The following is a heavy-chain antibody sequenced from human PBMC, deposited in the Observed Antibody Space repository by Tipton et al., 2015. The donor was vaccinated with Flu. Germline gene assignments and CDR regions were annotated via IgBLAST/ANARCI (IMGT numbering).Heavy chain of an antibody. Sequence: QLVQSGAEVRKPGESLKISCKGSGYSFTSYWIGWVRQMPGKGLEWMGIIYPGDSDTRYSPSFQGQVTISADKSISTAYLQWSSLKASDTAMYYCARHIGYDSPQGGVSDYWGQGTLVTVSS. D-gene: IGHD3-22*01. J-gene: IGHJ4*02. CDR2: IYPGDSDT. V-gene: IGHV5-51*01. CDR3: ARHIGYDSPQGGVSDY. CDR1: GYSFTSYW.